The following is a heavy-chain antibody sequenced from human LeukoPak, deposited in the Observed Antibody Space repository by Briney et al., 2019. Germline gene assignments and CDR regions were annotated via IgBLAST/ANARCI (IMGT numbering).Heavy chain of an antibody. CDR1: GYTFTNYI. Sequence: GASVKVSCKASGYTFTNYIIHWVRQAPGQRLEGMGWINAGNGDTKYSQKFQVRVTITRDTSASTAYMELSSLRSEDTAVYYCARVVTRLREGKYHYDMDVWGQGTTVTVSS. V-gene: IGHV1-3*01. CDR2: INAGNGDT. CDR3: ARVVTRLREGKYHYDMDV. J-gene: IGHJ6*02. D-gene: IGHD3-10*01.